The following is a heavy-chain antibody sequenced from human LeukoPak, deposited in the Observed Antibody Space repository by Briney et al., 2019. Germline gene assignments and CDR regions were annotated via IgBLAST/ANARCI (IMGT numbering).Heavy chain of an antibody. CDR2: TYYRSKWYN. D-gene: IGHD3-22*01. J-gene: IGHJ6*02. CDR1: GDSVSSNSAA. CDR3: ARDSRDYYDNSGHYYYYGLDV. Sequence: SQTLSLTCAISGDSVSSNSAAWNWIRQSPSRGLEWLGRTYYRSKWYNDYAVSVKSRITINPDTSKNQFSLQLSSVTAADTAVYYCARDSRDYYDNSGHYYYYGLDVWGQGTTVTVSS. V-gene: IGHV6-1*01.